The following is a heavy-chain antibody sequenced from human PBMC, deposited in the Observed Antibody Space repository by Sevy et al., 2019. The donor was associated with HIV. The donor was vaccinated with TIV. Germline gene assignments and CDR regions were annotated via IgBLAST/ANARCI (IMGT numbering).Heavy chain of an antibody. CDR1: GYTFTSYG. V-gene: IGHV1-18*01. J-gene: IGHJ4*02. D-gene: IGHD3-3*01. Sequence: ASVKVSCKASGYTFTSYGISWVRQAPGQGLEWMGWISAYNGNTNYAQKLQGRVTMTTDTSTSTAYMELRSLRSDDTAVYYCARVVVTIFGVVIPTGFDYWGQGTLVTVSS. CDR2: ISAYNGNT. CDR3: ARVVVTIFGVVIPTGFDY.